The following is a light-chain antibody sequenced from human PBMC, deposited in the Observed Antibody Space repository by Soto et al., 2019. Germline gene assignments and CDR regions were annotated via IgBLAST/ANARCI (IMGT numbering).Light chain of an antibody. CDR1: KLGDRY. Sequence: SYELTQPPSVSVSPGQTASISCSGDKLGDRYACWYQQKAGQSPVLVIYQDSKRPSGIPERFSGSNSGNTATLTISGTQAMDEADYYCQAWDSSAVRVFGGGTKLTVL. V-gene: IGLV3-1*01. CDR2: QDS. J-gene: IGLJ3*02. CDR3: QAWDSSAVRV.